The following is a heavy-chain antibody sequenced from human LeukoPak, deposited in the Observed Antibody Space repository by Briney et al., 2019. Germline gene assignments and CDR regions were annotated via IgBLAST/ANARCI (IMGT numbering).Heavy chain of an antibody. V-gene: IGHV3-53*01. J-gene: IGHJ4*02. CDR1: GFTVITNY. D-gene: IGHD2-21*01. CDR3: ARDERGPAY. Sequence: GGSLRLSCVASGFTVITNYMSWVRQAPGKGLEWVSVIYSGDGSFYADSVKGRFTLSRDNSKNTLYLQMNSLRAEGTAVYYCARDERGPAYWGQGTLVTVSS. CDR2: IYSGDGS.